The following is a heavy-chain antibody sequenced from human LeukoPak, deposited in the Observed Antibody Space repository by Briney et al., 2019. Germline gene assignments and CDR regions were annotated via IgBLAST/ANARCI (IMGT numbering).Heavy chain of an antibody. J-gene: IGHJ6*02. D-gene: IGHD1-26*01. Sequence: GGSLRLSCAASGFTFSNYAMSWVRQAPGKGLEWVSAISSNGDNIYYADSVKGRFTISRDNSKNTLYLQINSLRAEDTALYFCASVVRLGYFFYYGLGVWGRGATVTVSS. V-gene: IGHV3-23*01. CDR3: ASVVRLGYFFYYGLGV. CDR1: GFTFSNYA. CDR2: ISSNGDNI.